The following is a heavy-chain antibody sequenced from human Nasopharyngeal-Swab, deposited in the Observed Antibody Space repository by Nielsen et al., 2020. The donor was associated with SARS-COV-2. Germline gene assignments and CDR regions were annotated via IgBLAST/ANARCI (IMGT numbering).Heavy chain of an antibody. CDR3: AWGDKTLVRDGFDV. J-gene: IGHJ3*01. CDR2: VYSSGDS. Sequence: SETLSLTCSVSVSGGSINSGTYYWNWIRQPAGKGLEWLGCVYSSGDSDYNPSLQSRITISMDASTNQLSLELTSVTAADTALYYCAWGDKTLVRDGFDVWGQGTMVTVSS. CDR1: GGSINSGTYY. V-gene: IGHV4-61*02. D-gene: IGHD5-24*01.